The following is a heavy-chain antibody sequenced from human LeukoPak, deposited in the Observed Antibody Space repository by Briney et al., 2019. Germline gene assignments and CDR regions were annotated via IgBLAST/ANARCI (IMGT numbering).Heavy chain of an antibody. J-gene: IGHJ4*02. CDR3: ARSNQADDY. CDR1: GFTLSDYW. D-gene: IGHD1-14*01. V-gene: IGHV3-74*01. CDR2: INSDGSRI. Sequence: GGSLRLSCAASGFTLSDYWMHWVRQAPGKGLVWVSRINSDGSRIIYADSVKGRFTISRDNAKNTVYLQMNSLRADDTGVYYCARSNQADDYWGQGTLVTVSS.